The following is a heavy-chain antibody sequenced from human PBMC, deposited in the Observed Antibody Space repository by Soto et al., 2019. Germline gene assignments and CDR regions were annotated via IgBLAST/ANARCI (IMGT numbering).Heavy chain of an antibody. CDR3: ARERRVVGGYSSSWYDYFDS. Sequence: SETLSLTCSVYGGSFSSFFWSWMRQPPGKGLEWIGEINQSGSTNYNPSLESRVTISLDTSKKEFSLKLSSVTAAVTAVYYCARERRVVGGYSSSWYDYFDSWGQGTLVTVSS. D-gene: IGHD6-13*01. CDR1: GGSFSSFF. J-gene: IGHJ4*02. V-gene: IGHV4-34*01. CDR2: INQSGST.